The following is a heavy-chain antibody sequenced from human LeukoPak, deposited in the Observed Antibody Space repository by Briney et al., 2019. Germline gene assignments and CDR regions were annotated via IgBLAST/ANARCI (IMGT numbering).Heavy chain of an antibody. Sequence: ASVKVSCKASGYTFNSCGISWVRQAPGQGLEWMGWISPYRGDTEYAQKIQGRVTMTTDTSTSTAYMEVRSLRSDDTAVYYCARQVLIVGGRYGMDVWGQGTTVTVSS. CDR3: ARQVLIVGGRYGMDV. J-gene: IGHJ6*02. V-gene: IGHV1-18*01. D-gene: IGHD3-22*01. CDR2: ISPYRGDT. CDR1: GYTFNSCG.